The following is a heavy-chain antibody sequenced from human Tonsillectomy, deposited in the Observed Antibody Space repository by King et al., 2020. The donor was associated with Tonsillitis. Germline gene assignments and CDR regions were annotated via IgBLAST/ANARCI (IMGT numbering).Heavy chain of an antibody. CDR3: AKDFGYPPDAFDI. Sequence: VQLVESGGGLVQPGGSLRLSCAASGFTLRSYAMSWVRQAPGKGLEWVSAISGDGDSTFFADSVKGRFTISRDNSMNTLYLQMDSLRAEDTAIYYCAKDFGYPPDAFDIWGPGTMVTVSS. CDR2: ISGDGDST. J-gene: IGHJ3*02. D-gene: IGHD6-25*01. CDR1: GFTLRSYA. V-gene: IGHV3-23*04.